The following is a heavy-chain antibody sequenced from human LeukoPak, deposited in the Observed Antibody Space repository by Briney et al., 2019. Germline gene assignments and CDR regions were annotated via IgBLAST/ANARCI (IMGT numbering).Heavy chain of an antibody. J-gene: IGHJ6*03. CDR1: GGSISSSNW. D-gene: IGHD3-10*01. Sequence: SGTLSLTCAVSGGSISSSNWWSWVRQPPGKGLEWIGEIYHSGSTNYSPSLKSRVTISVDKSKNQFSLKLSSVTAADTAVYYCARVLSGRGSLYDYYYYMDVWGKGTTVTISS. CDR2: IYHSGST. CDR3: ARVLSGRGSLYDYYYYMDV. V-gene: IGHV4-4*02.